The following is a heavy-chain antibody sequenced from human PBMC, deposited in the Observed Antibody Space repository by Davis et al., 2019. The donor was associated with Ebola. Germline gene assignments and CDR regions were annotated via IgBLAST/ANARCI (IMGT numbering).Heavy chain of an antibody. Sequence: AASVKVSCKASGYSFKNYAISWVRQAPGQGLEWMGLISAYNGNTNYAQKVQGRVTMTTDTSTGTAYLDLRSLRSDDTAVYFCARTSIVGTTTTASDIWGQGTLVTVSS. D-gene: IGHD1-26*01. CDR2: ISAYNGNT. J-gene: IGHJ3*02. CDR1: GYSFKNYA. V-gene: IGHV1-18*01. CDR3: ARTSIVGTTTTASDI.